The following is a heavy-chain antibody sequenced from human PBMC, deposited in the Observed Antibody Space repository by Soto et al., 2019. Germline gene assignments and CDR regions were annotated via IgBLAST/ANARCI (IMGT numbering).Heavy chain of an antibody. V-gene: IGHV1-2*02. CDR3: ARDKVQLVGDDYYYYGMDV. CDR2: INPNSGGT. J-gene: IGHJ6*02. Sequence: ASVKVSCKAPGYTFTGYYMHWVRQAPGQGLEWMGWINPNSGGTNYAQKFQGRATMTRDTSISTAYMELSRLRSDDTAVYYCARDKVQLVGDDYYYYGMDVWGQGTTVTVSS. D-gene: IGHD6-6*01. CDR1: GYTFTGYY.